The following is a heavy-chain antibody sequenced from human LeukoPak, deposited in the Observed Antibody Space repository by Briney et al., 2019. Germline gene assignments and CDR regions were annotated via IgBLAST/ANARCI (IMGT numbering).Heavy chain of an antibody. CDR1: GFTLRVYW. J-gene: IGHJ1*01. CDR2: INQGGSEK. D-gene: IGHD6-13*01. CDR3: ATESTAGYNSSCYGFPN. Sequence: GGSLTLPCGASGFTLRVYWVRGPPHARGGGVEWGANINQGGSEKHYVDSVKGRFTISRDTAKNSLFLQMGSLRVEDTAVYYCATESTAGYNSSCYGFPNWGQGPVVCVSS. V-gene: IGHV3-7*01.